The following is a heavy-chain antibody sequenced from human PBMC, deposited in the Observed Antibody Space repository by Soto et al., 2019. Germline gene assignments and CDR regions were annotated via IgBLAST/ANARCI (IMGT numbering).Heavy chain of an antibody. CDR2: ISGSGSNP. CDR3: AKTASMTIRDGFDH. CDR1: GFTVSSYA. J-gene: IGHJ4*02. V-gene: IGHV3-23*01. D-gene: IGHD4-17*01. Sequence: EVQVLESGGGLVQPGGSLRLSCAASGFTVSSYAMSWVRQAPGQGLEWVSAISGSGSNPYYADSVKGRFTISRDNSKNTLYLHMNSLRAEDTALYYCAKTASMTIRDGFDHWGQGTLVTVSS.